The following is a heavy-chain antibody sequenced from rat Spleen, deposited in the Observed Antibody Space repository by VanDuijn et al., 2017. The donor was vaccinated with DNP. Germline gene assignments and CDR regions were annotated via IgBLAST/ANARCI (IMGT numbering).Heavy chain of an antibody. V-gene: IGHV1-43*01. CDR3: ARGGYGIWFAY. D-gene: IGHD1-7*01. J-gene: IGHJ2*01. Sequence: QVQLQQSGAELAKPGSSVMISCRASGYTFTTYYISWIKQTTGQDREYIGYINTGSGGTNYNEKFKGKATLTVDKSSSTAFMQLSSLTPDDSAVYYCARGGYGIWFAYWGQGVMVTVSS. CDR1: GYTFTTYY. CDR2: INTGSGGT.